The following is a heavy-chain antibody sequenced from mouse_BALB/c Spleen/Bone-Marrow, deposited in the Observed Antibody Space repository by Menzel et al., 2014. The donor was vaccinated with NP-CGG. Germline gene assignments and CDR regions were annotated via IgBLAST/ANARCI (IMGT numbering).Heavy chain of an antibody. V-gene: IGHV1-26*01. Sequence: EVKLVESGPELVKPGASVKISCKTSGYTFTEYTMHWVKQSHGTSLEWIGGINPNNGGTSYNQKFKGTATLTVDKSSSTAYMELRSLTSEDSAVYYCAREGYRYDEGGRYYAMDYWGQGASVTVSS. CDR2: INPNNGGT. D-gene: IGHD2-14*01. CDR1: GYTFTEYT. J-gene: IGHJ4*01. CDR3: AREGYRYDEGGRYYAMDY.